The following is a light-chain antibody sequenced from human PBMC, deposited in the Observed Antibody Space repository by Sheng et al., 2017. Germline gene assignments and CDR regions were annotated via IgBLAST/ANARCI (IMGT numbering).Light chain of an antibody. Sequence: AIQLTQSPSSLSASVGDRVTITCRASQDISSALVWYQQKPGNSPKLLIYHASSLESGVPSRFSGSGSGTDFTLTISSLQPEDFATYYCQQANSFPFGGETKVEIK. CDR3: QQANSFP. CDR2: HAS. J-gene: IGKJ4*01. V-gene: IGKV1-13*02. CDR1: QDISSA.